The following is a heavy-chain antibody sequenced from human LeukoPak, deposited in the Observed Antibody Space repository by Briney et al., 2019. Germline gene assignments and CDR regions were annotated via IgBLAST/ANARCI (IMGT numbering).Heavy chain of an antibody. Sequence: GGSLRLSCAASGFTFSSYSMNWVRQAPGKGLEWLSSISSSSSYIYYADSVKGRFTISRDNAKNSLYLQMNSLRAEDTAVYYCARDLGYYDSSGRSHFHYWGQGTLVTVSS. D-gene: IGHD3-22*01. V-gene: IGHV3-21*01. CDR1: GFTFSSYS. J-gene: IGHJ4*02. CDR2: ISSSSSYI. CDR3: ARDLGYYDSSGRSHFHY.